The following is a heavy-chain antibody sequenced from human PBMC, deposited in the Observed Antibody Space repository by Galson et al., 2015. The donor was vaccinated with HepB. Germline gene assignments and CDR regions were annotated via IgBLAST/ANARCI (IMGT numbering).Heavy chain of an antibody. CDR2: IDPSSGNT. V-gene: IGHV1-46*01. J-gene: IGHJ4*02. CDR1: GYTFTSYY. Sequence: SVKVSCKASGYTFTSYYAQLVRQAPGQELEWMGTIDPSSGNTNYAQKFRGRVTMTRDTSTSTLYMELSTLMSEDTAVYYCAREPPGACYFDYWGQGSLVTVSS. D-gene: IGHD4/OR15-4a*01. CDR3: AREPPGACYFDY.